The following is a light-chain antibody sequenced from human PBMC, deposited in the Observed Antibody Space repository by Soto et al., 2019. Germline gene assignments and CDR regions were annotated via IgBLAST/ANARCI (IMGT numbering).Light chain of an antibody. V-gene: IGKV3-20*01. CDR1: QSVSSSY. CDR3: QQYGSSPPFT. J-gene: IGKJ3*01. CDR2: GAS. Sequence: EIVLTQSPGTLSLSPGERATLSCRASQSVSSSYLAWYQQKPGQAPRLLIYGASGRATGISDRFSGSGSGTDFTLTISRLEPEDFAVYYCQQYGSSPPFTFGPGTKVDIK.